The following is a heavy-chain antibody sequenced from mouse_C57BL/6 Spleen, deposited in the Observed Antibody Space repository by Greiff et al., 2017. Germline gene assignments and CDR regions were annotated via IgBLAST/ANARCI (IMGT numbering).Heavy chain of an antibody. CDR3: ARWRLPDGSSDFYAMDY. CDR2: INPGSGGT. CDR1: GYAFTNYL. V-gene: IGHV1-54*01. D-gene: IGHD1-1*01. Sequence: QVQLQQSGAELVRPGTSVKVSCKASGYAFTNYLIAWVKQRPGQGLEWIGVINPGSGGTNYNEKFKGKATLTADTSSSTAYMQLSSLTSEDSAVYCCARWRLPDGSSDFYAMDYWGQGTSVTVSS. J-gene: IGHJ4*01.